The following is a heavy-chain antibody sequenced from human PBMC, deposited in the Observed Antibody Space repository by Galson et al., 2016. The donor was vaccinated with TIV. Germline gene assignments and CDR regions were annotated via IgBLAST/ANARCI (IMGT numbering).Heavy chain of an antibody. D-gene: IGHD7-27*01. CDR1: GYTFTSYY. CDR2: INPSGGDA. Sequence: SVKVSCKGSGYTFTSYYIHWVRQAPGQGLEWMGRINPSGGDATYAQKFQGRVILTRDTSTSTIYMDLSSLTSDDTAVYFCGRGRINWGHFDYWGQGALVTVSS. V-gene: IGHV1-46*03. CDR3: GRGRINWGHFDY. J-gene: IGHJ4*02.